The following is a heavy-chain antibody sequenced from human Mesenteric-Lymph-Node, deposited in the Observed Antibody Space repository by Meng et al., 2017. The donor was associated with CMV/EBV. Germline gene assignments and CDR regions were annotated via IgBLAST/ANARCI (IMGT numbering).Heavy chain of an antibody. V-gene: IGHV1-2*02. D-gene: IGHD1-1*01. CDR1: GYTFTDYY. CDR2: IIPILGIA. J-gene: IGHJ4*02. CDR3: ARESTGTAAY. Sequence: ASVKVSCKASGYTFTDYYIHWVREAPGQGLEWMGRIIPILGIANYAQKFQGRVTMTRDTSISTAYMELSRLRSDDTAVYYCARESTGTAAYWGEGTLVTVSS.